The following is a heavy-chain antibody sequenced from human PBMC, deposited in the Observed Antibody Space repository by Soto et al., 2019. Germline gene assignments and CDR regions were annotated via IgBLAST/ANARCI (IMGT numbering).Heavy chain of an antibody. CDR3: ARHSKFPAAGTLQYYFDY. V-gene: IGHV4-59*08. CDR1: GGSISSYY. CDR2: IYYSGST. J-gene: IGHJ4*02. Sequence: QVQLQESGPGLVKPSETLSLTCTVSGGSISSYYWSWIRQPPGKGLEWIGYIYYSGSTNYNPSLKSRVTISVDTSKNQFSLKLSSVTAADTAVYYCARHSKFPAAGTLQYYFDYWGQGTLVTVSS. D-gene: IGHD6-13*01.